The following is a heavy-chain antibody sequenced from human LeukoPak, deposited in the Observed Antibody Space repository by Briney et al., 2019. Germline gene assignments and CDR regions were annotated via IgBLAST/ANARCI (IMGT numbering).Heavy chain of an antibody. V-gene: IGHV4-34*01. CDR1: GGSFSGYY. D-gene: IGHD5-12*01. CDR2: INHSGST. J-gene: IGHJ4*02. Sequence: SETLSLTCAVYGGSFSGYYWSWIRQPPGKGLEWIGEINHSGSTNYNPSLKSRVTISVDKSKNQFSLKLSSVTAADTAVYYCARVDGAGSGYALWYFDCWGQGTLVTVSS. CDR3: ARVDGAGSGYALWYFDC.